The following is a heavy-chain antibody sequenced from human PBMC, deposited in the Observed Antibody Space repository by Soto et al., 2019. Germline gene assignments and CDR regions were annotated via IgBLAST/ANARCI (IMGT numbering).Heavy chain of an antibody. CDR2: SRNRVNNFST. J-gene: IGHJ4*02. CDR3: SRVDPRPKSPDY. CDR1: AVSEFSFSDQY. V-gene: IGHV3-72*01. D-gene: IGHD3-9*01. Sequence: VQVEESGGGLVLPGGSLRLSCTVSAVSEFSFSDQYMDWVRQAPGKGLGWVGRSRNRVNNFSTAYATSVQGRFTISRDESKNTVYLQMHSLKTDDTAVYYCSRVDPRPKSPDYWGQGTLVTVSS.